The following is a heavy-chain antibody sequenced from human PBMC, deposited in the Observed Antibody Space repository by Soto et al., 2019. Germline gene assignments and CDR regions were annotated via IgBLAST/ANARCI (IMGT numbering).Heavy chain of an antibody. Sequence: FTGYYMHWVRQAPGQGLEWIGEINYSGSTKFNPSLKSRVTLSIDTSKDQFSLRLSSVTAADTAVYYCARDSGGLRLGESSLYGEKDSFDVWDQGTLVTVSS. V-gene: IGHV4-34*01. CDR2: INYSGST. CDR1: FTGYY. CDR3: ARDSGGLRLGESSLYGEKDSFDV. D-gene: IGHD3-16*02. J-gene: IGHJ3*01.